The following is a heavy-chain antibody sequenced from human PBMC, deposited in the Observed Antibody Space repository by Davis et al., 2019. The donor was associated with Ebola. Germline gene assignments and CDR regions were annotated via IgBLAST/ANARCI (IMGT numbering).Heavy chain of an antibody. V-gene: IGHV5-51*01. Sequence: PGGSLRLSCKGSGYSFTSYWIGWVRQMPGKGLEWMGIIYTGDSDTRYSPSFRGQVIISADKSMKTAFLQWSSLKASDTAMYYGASLRRTITGMDDGFDIWGQGTLVTVSS. J-gene: IGHJ3*02. CDR3: ASLRRTITGMDDGFDI. CDR1: GYSFTSYW. D-gene: IGHD2-8*02. CDR2: IYTGDSDT.